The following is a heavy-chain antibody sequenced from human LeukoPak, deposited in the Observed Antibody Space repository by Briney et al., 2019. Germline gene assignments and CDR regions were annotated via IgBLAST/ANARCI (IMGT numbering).Heavy chain of an antibody. J-gene: IGHJ5*02. CDR1: GFTFSSYT. V-gene: IGHV3-21*01. CDR2: ISSSSSYI. D-gene: IGHD6-19*01. CDR3: ARGGSGWGRLTSGWFDP. Sequence: GGSLRLSCAASGFTFSSYTMNWVRQAPGKGLEWVSSISSSSSYIYYADSVKGRFTTSRDNAKNSLYLQMNSLRAEDTAVYYCARGGSGWGRLTSGWFDPWGQGTLVNVSS.